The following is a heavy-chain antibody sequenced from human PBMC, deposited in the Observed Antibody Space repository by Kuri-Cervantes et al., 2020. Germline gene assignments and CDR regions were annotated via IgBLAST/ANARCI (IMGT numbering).Heavy chain of an antibody. V-gene: IGHV3-7*01. CDR3: ARGLDLGYYYYGMDV. CDR1: GFTFSSYW. J-gene: IGHJ6*02. D-gene: IGHD3-16*01. Sequence: GESLKISCAASGFTFSSYWMSWVRQAPGKGLEWVANIKQDGSEKYYVDSVKGRFTISKDNAKNSLYLQMNSLRAEDTAVYYCARGLDLGYYYYGMDVWGQGTTVTVSS. CDR2: IKQDGSEK.